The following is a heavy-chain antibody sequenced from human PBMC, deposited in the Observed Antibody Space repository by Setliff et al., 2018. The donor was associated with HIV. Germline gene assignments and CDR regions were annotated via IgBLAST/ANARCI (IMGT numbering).Heavy chain of an antibody. CDR3: SRSGVPPYYYYGMDV. J-gene: IGHJ6*02. CDR1: GYTFTTYG. D-gene: IGHD3-10*01. CDR2: INSYNGNT. Sequence: ASVKVSCKASGYTFTTYGVNWVRQAPGQGLEWMGWINSYNGNTKFAQKFQGRVTMTTDTSTTTAFMELWSLKADDTGIYYCSRSGVPPYYYYGMDVWGQGTTVTVSS. V-gene: IGHV1-18*04.